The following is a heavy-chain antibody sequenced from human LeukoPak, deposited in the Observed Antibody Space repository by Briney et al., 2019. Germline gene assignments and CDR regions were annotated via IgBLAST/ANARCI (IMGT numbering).Heavy chain of an antibody. Sequence: GGSLRLSCAASGFTFSSYAMHWVRQAPGKGLEWVSYISSSGSTIYYADSVKGRFTISRDNAKNSLYLQMNSLRAEDTAVYYCAKAPQLRFLEWFVDYWGQGTLVTVSS. CDR3: AKAPQLRFLEWFVDY. D-gene: IGHD3-3*01. CDR1: GFTFSSYA. V-gene: IGHV3-48*03. CDR2: ISSSGSTI. J-gene: IGHJ4*02.